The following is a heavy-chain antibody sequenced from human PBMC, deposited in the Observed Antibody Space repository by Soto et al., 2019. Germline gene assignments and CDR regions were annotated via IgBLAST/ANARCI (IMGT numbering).Heavy chain of an antibody. CDR3: ARAPDYYDSSGPT. Sequence: PGGSLRLSCEGSGFPFRSYGIQWVRQAPGKGLEWLGLIWNDGSHAFYADSVKGRFTISRDNAKNSLYLQMNSLRAEDTAVYYCARAPDYYDSSGPTWGQGTLVTVSS. CDR2: IWNDGSHA. D-gene: IGHD3-22*01. J-gene: IGHJ5*02. V-gene: IGHV3-33*01. CDR1: GFPFRSYG.